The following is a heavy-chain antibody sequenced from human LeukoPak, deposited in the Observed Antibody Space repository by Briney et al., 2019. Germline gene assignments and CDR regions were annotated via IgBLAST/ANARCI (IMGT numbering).Heavy chain of an antibody. V-gene: IGHV4-39*01. J-gene: IGHJ4*02. CDR2: IYYSGST. Sequence: PSGTPSPTRTVSGGSLSSSSYYLGWIPPPPGEGLGWLGSIYYSGSTYYNPPLKSRVTISVDTSKNQFSLKLSSVTAADTAVYYCARLPVSSALVEYWGQGTLVTVSS. D-gene: IGHD6-6*01. CDR1: GGSLSSSSYY. CDR3: ARLPVSSALVEY.